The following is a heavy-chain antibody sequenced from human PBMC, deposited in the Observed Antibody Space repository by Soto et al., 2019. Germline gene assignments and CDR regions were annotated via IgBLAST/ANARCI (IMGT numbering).Heavy chain of an antibody. J-gene: IGHJ4*02. CDR1: DVNFAYDW. D-gene: IGHD2-21*01. CDR2: IRTGGAT. Sequence: EVQVVESGGGLAKPGESLTLSCAASDVNFAYDWMNWVRQPPGKGLEWVCRIRTGGATDFAAPVKGRFTISRDDSGTTAYRHMTGLKTEDTGVYYCAIDVASQGRGEFDYWGQGTL. V-gene: IGHV3-15*07. CDR3: AIDVASQGRGEFDY.